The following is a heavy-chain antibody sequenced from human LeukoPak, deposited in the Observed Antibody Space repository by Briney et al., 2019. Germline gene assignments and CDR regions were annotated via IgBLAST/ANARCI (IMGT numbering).Heavy chain of an antibody. CDR2: INQDGSEK. CDR3: ARARYCSSASCWFDY. Sequence: GGSLRLSSAASGFTFSNYWMSWVRQAPGKGLEWVANINQDGSEKHYVDSVKGRFTISRDNAKNSLYLQMNSLRAEDTAVYYCARARYCSSASCWFDYWGQGTLVTVSS. V-gene: IGHV3-7*03. CDR1: GFTFSNYW. D-gene: IGHD2-2*01. J-gene: IGHJ4*02.